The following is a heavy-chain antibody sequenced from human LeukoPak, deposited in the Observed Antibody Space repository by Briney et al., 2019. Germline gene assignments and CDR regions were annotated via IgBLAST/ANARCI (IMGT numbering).Heavy chain of an antibody. CDR3: AKVSSGWSLDY. Sequence: GVSLRLSCATSGFTFSSYAMSRLRQGPGKGLEWVSSLSGSDRTTYYADSVKGRFTISRDNSKNTLYLQMSSLRGEDTAVYYCAKVSSGWSLDYWGQGTLVTVSS. D-gene: IGHD6-19*01. CDR1: GFTFSSYA. V-gene: IGHV3-23*01. J-gene: IGHJ4*02. CDR2: LSGSDRTT.